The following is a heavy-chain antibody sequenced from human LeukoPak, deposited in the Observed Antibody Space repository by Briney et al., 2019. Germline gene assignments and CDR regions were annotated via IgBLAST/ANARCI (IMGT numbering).Heavy chain of an antibody. V-gene: IGHV4-39*01. J-gene: IGHJ4*02. CDR3: ARPLRGVTGKIDY. CDR1: GGSISSSSYY. Sequence: KASETLSLTCTVSGGSISSSSYYWGWIRQTPGKGLEWIGSIYYSGSTYYNPSLKSRVTISVDTSKNQFSLKLSSVTAADTAVYYCARPLRGVTGKIDYWGRGTLVTVSS. CDR2: IYYSGST. D-gene: IGHD2-21*02.